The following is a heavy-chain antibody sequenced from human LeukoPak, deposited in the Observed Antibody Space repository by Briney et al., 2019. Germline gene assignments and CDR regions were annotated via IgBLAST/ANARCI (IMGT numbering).Heavy chain of an antibody. CDR1: GYTFTSYG. D-gene: IGHD2-2*01. Sequence: ASVKVSCKASGYTFTSYGISWVRQAPGQGLEWMGWISAYNGNTNYAQKLQGRVTMTTDTSTSTAYMELRSLRSDDTAVHYCARDPGEGTCSSTSCYGDSYYYYGMDVWGKGTTVTVSS. J-gene: IGHJ6*04. CDR2: ISAYNGNT. CDR3: ARDPGEGTCSSTSCYGDSYYYYGMDV. V-gene: IGHV1-18*04.